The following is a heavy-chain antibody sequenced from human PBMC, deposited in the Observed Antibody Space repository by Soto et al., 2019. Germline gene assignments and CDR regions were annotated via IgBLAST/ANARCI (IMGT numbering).Heavy chain of an antibody. J-gene: IGHJ6*03. CDR3: ARFQLVVVPAAMGHMDV. CDR2: IYYSGST. D-gene: IGHD2-2*01. Sequence: SETLSLTCTVSGGSISSSSYYWGWIRQPPGKGLEWIGSIYYSGSTYYNPSLKSRVTISVDTSKNQFSLKLSSVTAADTAVYYCARFQLVVVPAAMGHMDVWGKGTTGTVSS. V-gene: IGHV4-39*01. CDR1: GGSISSSSYY.